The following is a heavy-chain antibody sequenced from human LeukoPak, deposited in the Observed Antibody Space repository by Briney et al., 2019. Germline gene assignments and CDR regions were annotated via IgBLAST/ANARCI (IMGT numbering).Heavy chain of an antibody. Sequence: GGSLRLSCAASGFTFSSYAMSGVRQAPGKGLEWVSAISGSGGSTYYADSVKGRFTISRDNSKNTLYLQVNSLRAEDTAVYYCPKDLFPGISMVRGVTTHSHYWGQGTLPSVSS. V-gene: IGHV3-23*01. CDR2: ISGSGGST. CDR3: PKDLFPGISMVRGVTTHSHY. J-gene: IGHJ4*02. CDR1: GFTFSSYA. D-gene: IGHD3-10*01.